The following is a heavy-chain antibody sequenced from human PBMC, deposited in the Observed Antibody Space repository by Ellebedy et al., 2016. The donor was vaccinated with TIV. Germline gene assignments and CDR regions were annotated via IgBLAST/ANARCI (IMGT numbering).Heavy chain of an antibody. Sequence: SETLTLTXDVSGGSISSSDWWSWVRQHPGKGLEWIGEIFHSGSTNYNPSLASRVTISVDESKNHFSLTLNPVTAADTAVYYCAREFRGNFFDYWGQGALVTVSS. CDR3: AREFRGNFFDY. D-gene: IGHD5-24*01. J-gene: IGHJ4*02. CDR2: IFHSGST. CDR1: GGSISSSDW. V-gene: IGHV4-4*02.